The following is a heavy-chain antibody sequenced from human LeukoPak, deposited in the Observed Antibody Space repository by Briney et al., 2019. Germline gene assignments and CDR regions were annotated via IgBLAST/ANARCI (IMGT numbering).Heavy chain of an antibody. V-gene: IGHV3-7*01. J-gene: IGHJ4*02. Sequence: QPGGSLRLSCAASGFTFGSYWMSWVRQAPGKGLEWVANTKEDGSETYYVDSVKGRFTISRDNAKNALYLQMNSLRGEDTAVYYCARDDSTGYLYLDYWGQGSLVTVSS. CDR2: TKEDGSET. CDR1: GFTFGSYW. D-gene: IGHD3-22*01. CDR3: ARDDSTGYLYLDY.